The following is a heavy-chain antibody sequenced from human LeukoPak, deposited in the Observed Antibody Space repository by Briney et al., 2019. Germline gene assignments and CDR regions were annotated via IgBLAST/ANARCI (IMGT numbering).Heavy chain of an antibody. D-gene: IGHD3-3*01. J-gene: IGHJ4*02. CDR3: ARDGHDYDFWSVPAVY. CDR1: GGSISSGDYY. V-gene: IGHV4-30-4*08. Sequence: SETLSLTCTVSGGSISSGDYYWSWIRQPPGKGLECIGYIYYSGSTYYNPSLKSRVTISVDTSKNQFSLKLSSVTAADTAVYYCARDGHDYDFWSVPAVYWGQGTLVTVSS. CDR2: IYYSGST.